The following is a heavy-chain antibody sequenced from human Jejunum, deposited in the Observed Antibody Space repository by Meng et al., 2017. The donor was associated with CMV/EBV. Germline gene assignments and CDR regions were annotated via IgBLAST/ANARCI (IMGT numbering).Heavy chain of an antibody. CDR3: ARESGSYYWFDP. Sequence: QLQESGPGLVKSAETLSLTCFVSAGSISGYYWSWIRQPAGKGLEWIGRIYTSGSTHYNPSLKSRLTMSVDLSNNQISLELRSVTAADTAVYYCARESGSYYWFDPWGQGTLVTVSS. CDR2: IYTSGST. CDR1: AGSISGYY. D-gene: IGHD1-26*01. V-gene: IGHV4-4*07. J-gene: IGHJ5*02.